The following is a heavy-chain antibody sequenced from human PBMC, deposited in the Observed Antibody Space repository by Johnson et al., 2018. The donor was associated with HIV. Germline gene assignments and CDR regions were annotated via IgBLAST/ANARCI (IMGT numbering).Heavy chain of an antibody. CDR2: IKSKTDGGTT. CDR3: ARGSARRDGERVIAGGAFDI. CDR1: GFTFSNAW. D-gene: IGHD6-13*01. Sequence: VQLVESGGGVVQPGGSLRLSCAASGFTFSNAWMSWVRQAPGKGLEWVGRIKSKTDGGTTDYAAPVKGRFTISRDDSKNTLYLPMNSLRAGDTAVYYCARGSARRDGERVIAGGAFDIWGQGTMVTVSS. V-gene: IGHV3-15*01. J-gene: IGHJ3*02.